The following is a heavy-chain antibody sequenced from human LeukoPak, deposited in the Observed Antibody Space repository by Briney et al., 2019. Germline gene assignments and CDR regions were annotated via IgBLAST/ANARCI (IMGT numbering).Heavy chain of an antibody. J-gene: IGHJ4*02. CDR3: ARVGTSGYGYDY. CDR2: INTDGSST. Sequence: GGSLRLSCAASGFTFSSYWMHWVRQAPGKGLVWVSRINTDGSSTSYADSVKGRFTIARDNAKNTLYLQMNSLRAEDTAVYYCARVGTSGYGYDYWGQGTLVTVSS. D-gene: IGHD3-22*01. CDR1: GFTFSSYW. V-gene: IGHV3-74*01.